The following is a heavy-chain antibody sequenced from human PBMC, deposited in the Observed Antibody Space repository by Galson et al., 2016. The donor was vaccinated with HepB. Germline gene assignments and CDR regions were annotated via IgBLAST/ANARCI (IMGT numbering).Heavy chain of an antibody. D-gene: IGHD5-24*01. V-gene: IGHV1-2*02. CDR1: GYTFTDFY. J-gene: IGHJ6*03. CDR2: INPTSGRT. CDR3: ARAIAELKAHYNNYYMNV. Sequence: SVKVSCKASGYTFTDFYMHWVRQAPGQGLEWMGWINPTSGRTNYAQKFQGRVSMTRDKSNSTAYMELSRLTFDDTAVYYCARAIAELKAHYNNYYMNVWGKGTPVAVSS.